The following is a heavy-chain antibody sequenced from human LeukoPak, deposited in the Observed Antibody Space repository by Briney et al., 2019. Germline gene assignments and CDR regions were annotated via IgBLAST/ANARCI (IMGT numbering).Heavy chain of an antibody. J-gene: IGHJ5*02. Sequence: GGSLRLSRAASGFTVSSNYMSWVRQAPGKGLEWVSVIYSGGSTYYADSVKGRFTISRDNSKNTLYLQMNSLRAEDTAVYYCARDVAVAGYNWFDPWGQGTLVTVSS. CDR1: GFTVSSNY. CDR2: IYSGGST. D-gene: IGHD6-19*01. V-gene: IGHV3-53*01. CDR3: ARDVAVAGYNWFDP.